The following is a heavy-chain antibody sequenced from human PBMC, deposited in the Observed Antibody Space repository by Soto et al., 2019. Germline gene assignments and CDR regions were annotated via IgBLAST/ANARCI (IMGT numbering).Heavy chain of an antibody. CDR1: GGSISGYY. D-gene: IGHD2-21*02. J-gene: IGHJ6*02. V-gene: IGHV4-59*01. CDR3: TRDGDGRMNTNPCYYYGMDV. Sequence: SETLSLTCTVSGGSISGYYWSWIRQPPGKGLEWIGNVYYSGGAKYNPSVKRRVSISVDTSKNQFSLNLSSVTAADTAVYYCTRDGDGRMNTNPCYYYGMDVWGPGITVTVS. CDR2: VYYSGGA.